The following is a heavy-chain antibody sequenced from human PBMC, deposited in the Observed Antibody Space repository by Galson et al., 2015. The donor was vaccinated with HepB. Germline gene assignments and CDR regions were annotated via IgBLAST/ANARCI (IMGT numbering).Heavy chain of an antibody. CDR2: IDPSDSYT. Sequence: QSGAEVKKPGESLRISCKGSGYSFTSYWISWVRQMPGKGLEWMGRIDPSDSYTNSSPSFQGHVTISADKSISTAYLQWSSLKASDTAMYYCARSPTTTLDIVVVPAAIWGQGTLVTVSS. CDR1: GYSFTSYW. CDR3: ARSPTTTLDIVVVPAAI. D-gene: IGHD2-2*01. J-gene: IGHJ4*02. V-gene: IGHV5-10-1*01.